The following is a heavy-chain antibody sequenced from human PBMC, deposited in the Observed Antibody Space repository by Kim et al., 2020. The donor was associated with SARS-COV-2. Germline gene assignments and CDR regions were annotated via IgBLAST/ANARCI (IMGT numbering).Heavy chain of an antibody. Sequence: SETLSLTCTVSGGSLSSSSYYWGWIRQPPGKGLEWIGTAYYIGNTYYNPSLKSRVTISVDTSKNQFSLKLGSVTAADTAVYYYARHQRYSSGWHVAFHY. D-gene: IGHD6-19*01. CDR3: ARHQRYSSGWHVAFHY. CDR2: AYYIGNT. CDR1: GGSLSSSSYY. J-gene: IGHJ6*01. V-gene: IGHV4-39*01.